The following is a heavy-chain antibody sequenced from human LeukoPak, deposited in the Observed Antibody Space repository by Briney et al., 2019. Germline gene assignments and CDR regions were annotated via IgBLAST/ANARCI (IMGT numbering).Heavy chain of an antibody. D-gene: IGHD4-23*01. J-gene: IGHJ6*02. CDR3: ASPYYGGSPPYYGMDV. Sequence: GGSLRLSCAASRITLSDYYMTWIRQAPGKGLEWVSYMGSGDGPIYYADSVKGRFTISKDNAKNPMYLEMNSLRVEDTAVYYCASPYYGGSPPYYGMDVWGQGTTVTVSS. CDR2: MGSGDGPI. V-gene: IGHV3-11*01. CDR1: RITLSDYY.